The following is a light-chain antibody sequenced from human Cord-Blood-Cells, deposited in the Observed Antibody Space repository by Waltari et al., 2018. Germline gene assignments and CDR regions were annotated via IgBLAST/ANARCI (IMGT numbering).Light chain of an antibody. Sequence: QSALTQPPSASGSPGQSVTISRTGPSSDVGGYNYVSWYQQHPGKAPKLMIYEVSKRPSGVPGLFSCSKSGNTASLTVSGLQAEDEADYYCSSYAGSNNWVFGGGTKLTVL. CDR3: SSYAGSNNWV. CDR1: SSDVGGYNY. CDR2: EVS. V-gene: IGLV2-8*01. J-gene: IGLJ3*02.